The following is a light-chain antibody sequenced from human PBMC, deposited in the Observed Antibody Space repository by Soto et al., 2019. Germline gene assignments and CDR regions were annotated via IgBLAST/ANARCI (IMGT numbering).Light chain of an antibody. J-gene: IGKJ1*01. CDR2: DAS. CDR3: QQYNSYSWT. V-gene: IGKV1-5*01. CDR1: QSISSR. Sequence: DIEMTQSPSTLSASVGDRATITCRASQSISSRLAWYQQKPGKAPKLLIYDASSLESGVPARFSGSGSGTEFTLTISSLQPDDFATYYCQQYNSYSWTFGQGTKVDIK.